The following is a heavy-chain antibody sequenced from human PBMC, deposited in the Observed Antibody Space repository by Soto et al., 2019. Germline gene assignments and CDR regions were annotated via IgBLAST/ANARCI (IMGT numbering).Heavy chain of an antibody. D-gene: IGHD3-22*01. V-gene: IGHV4-59*08. J-gene: IGHJ4*01. Sequence: QVQLQESGPGLVKPSETLSVTCTVSGSPLSDNYWSWFRQAPGQGLEWVGYIYYTGTTTYHPSLKSRVTISLDTSKSQFSLILRSVTAADTAVYYCARLGDYYQAVDYWGHGTLVTVSS. CDR1: GSPLSDNY. CDR2: IYYTGTT. CDR3: ARLGDYYQAVDY.